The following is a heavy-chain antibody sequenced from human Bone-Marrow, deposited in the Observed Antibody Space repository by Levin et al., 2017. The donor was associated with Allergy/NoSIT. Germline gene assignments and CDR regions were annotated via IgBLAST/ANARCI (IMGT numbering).Heavy chain of an antibody. J-gene: IGHJ6*02. D-gene: IGHD6-19*01. CDR1: GFTFNSFW. CDR2: MKEDGAEE. V-gene: IGHV3-7*01. CDR3: VKDRGGRSGMDV. Sequence: GGSLRLSCAASGFTFNSFWMGWVRQAPRKGLEWVAYMKEDGAEEFYVDSVKGRLTISRDNAKNSLYLQMNSLRVEDTAVYYCVKDRGGRSGMDVWGQGTTVTVSS.